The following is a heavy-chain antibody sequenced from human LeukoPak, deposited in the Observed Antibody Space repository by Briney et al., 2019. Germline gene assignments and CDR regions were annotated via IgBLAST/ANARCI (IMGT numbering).Heavy chain of an antibody. V-gene: IGHV3-30-3*01. J-gene: IGHJ4*02. CDR3: ARGLVSAYYYDSSGYYYPYFDY. CDR1: GFTFSSYA. D-gene: IGHD3-22*01. Sequence: PGGSLRLSCAASGFTFSSYAMHWVRQAPGKGLEWVAVISYDGSNKYYADSVKGRFTISRDSSKNTLYLQMNSLRAEDTAVYYCARGLVSAYYYDSSGYYYPYFDYWGQGTLVTVSS. CDR2: ISYDGSNK.